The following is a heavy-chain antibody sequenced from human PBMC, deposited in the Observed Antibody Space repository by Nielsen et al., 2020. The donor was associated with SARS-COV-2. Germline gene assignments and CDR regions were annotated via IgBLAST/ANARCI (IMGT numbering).Heavy chain of an antibody. Sequence: SETLSLTCTVSGGSISSSSYYWGWIRQPPGKGLEWIGSIYYSGSTYYNPSLKSRVTISVDTSKNQFSLKLSSVTAADTAVYYCARPPRRTGTHEGAFDIWGQGTMVTVSS. CDR3: ARPPRRTGTHEGAFDI. CDR1: GGSISSSSYY. D-gene: IGHD1-1*01. V-gene: IGHV4-39*01. CDR2: IYYSGST. J-gene: IGHJ3*02.